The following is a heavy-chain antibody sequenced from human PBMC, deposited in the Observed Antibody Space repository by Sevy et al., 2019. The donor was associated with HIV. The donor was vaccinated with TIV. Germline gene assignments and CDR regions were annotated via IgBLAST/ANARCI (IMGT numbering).Heavy chain of an antibody. V-gene: IGHV4-34*01. D-gene: IGHD2-8*01. CDR3: ARENPGMLVTFDY. Sequence: SETLSLTCAVSGGSFRGYYWSWIRQPPGKGLEWIGEINHSGSTNYNPYLKSRVTISVDTSKNQFSLKLSSVTAADTAVYYCARENPGMLVTFDYWGQGTLVTVSS. J-gene: IGHJ4*02. CDR2: INHSGST. CDR1: GGSFRGYY.